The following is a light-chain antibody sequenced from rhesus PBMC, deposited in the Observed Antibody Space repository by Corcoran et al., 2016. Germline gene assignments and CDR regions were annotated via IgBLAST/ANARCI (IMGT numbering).Light chain of an antibody. CDR1: VGAVTGSHY. CDR2: DTN. Sequence: QAVVTQEPSLTVSPGGTVTLTCGSSVGAVTGSHYPYWFQQKPGQAPRTLIYDTNNKLSWTPARFSGSLLGGKAALTLSGAQPEDEAEYYCWLHYSGVQLNVFGSGSKLTVL. CDR3: WLHYSGVQLNV. J-gene: IGLJ6*01. V-gene: IGLV7-88*01.